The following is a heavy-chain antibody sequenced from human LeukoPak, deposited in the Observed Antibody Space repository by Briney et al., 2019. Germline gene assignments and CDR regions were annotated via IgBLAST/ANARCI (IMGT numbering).Heavy chain of an antibody. CDR2: IIPILGIA. J-gene: IGHJ4*02. D-gene: IGHD6-19*01. Sequence: GASVKVSCKASGGTFSSYAISWVRQAPGQGLEWMGRIIPILGIANYAQKFQGRVTITADKSTSTAYMELSSLRSEDTAVYYCARDHLKQWLDNGGVYWGQGTLVTVSS. CDR1: GGTFSSYA. V-gene: IGHV1-69*04. CDR3: ARDHLKQWLDNGGVY.